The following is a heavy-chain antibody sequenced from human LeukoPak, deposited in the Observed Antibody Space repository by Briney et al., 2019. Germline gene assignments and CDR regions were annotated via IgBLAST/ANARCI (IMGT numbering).Heavy chain of an antibody. CDR1: GGTFSSYA. J-gene: IGHJ4*02. D-gene: IGHD5-18*01. V-gene: IGHV1-69*06. CDR2: IIPLFGTA. CDR3: ARDTAMASFDY. Sequence: SVKVSCKASGGTFSSYAISWVRQAPGQGLEWMGRIIPLFGTANYAQKFQGRVTITADKSTSTAYMELSSLRSEDTAVYYCARDTAMASFDYWGQGTQVTVSS.